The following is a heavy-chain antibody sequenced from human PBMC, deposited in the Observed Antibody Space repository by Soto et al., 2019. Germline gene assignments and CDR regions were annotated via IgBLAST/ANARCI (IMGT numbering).Heavy chain of an antibody. J-gene: IGHJ6*02. CDR1: GFTFSSYG. CDR2: ISYDGSNK. V-gene: IGHV3-30*18. D-gene: IGHD1-1*01. Sequence: GGSLRLSCAASGFTFSSYGMHWVRQAPGKGLEWVAVISYDGSNKYYADSVKGRFTISRDNSKNTLYRQMNSLGAEDTAVYYCAKDLGTGTTIRFRDYYYGMDVWGQGTTVTVSS. CDR3: AKDLGTGTTIRFRDYYYGMDV.